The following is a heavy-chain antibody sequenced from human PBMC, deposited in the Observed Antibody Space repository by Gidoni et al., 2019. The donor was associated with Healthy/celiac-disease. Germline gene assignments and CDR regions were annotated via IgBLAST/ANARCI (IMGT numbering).Heavy chain of an antibody. J-gene: IGHJ4*02. V-gene: IGHV3-33*01. D-gene: IGHD6-19*01. CDR2: IWYDGSNK. Sequence: QVQLVESGGGVVQPGRSLRLSCAASGFTFSSYGMHWVRQAPGKGLEWVAVIWYDGSNKYYADSVKGRFTISRDNSKNTLYLQMNSLRAEDTAVYYCARDLESVAGTDNYVDYWGQGTLVTVSS. CDR3: ARDLESVAGTDNYVDY. CDR1: GFTFSSYG.